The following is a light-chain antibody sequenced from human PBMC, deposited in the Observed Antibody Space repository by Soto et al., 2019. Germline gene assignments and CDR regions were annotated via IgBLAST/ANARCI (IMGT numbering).Light chain of an antibody. J-gene: IGKJ4*01. CDR2: DAS. CDR1: QSVSNF. V-gene: IGKV3-11*01. Sequence: EIVFAQSPGTLSLSPGERATLSCRASQSVSNFLTWYQQKPGQAPRLLIYDASSRATGIPARFSGSGSGTDFSLTITSLEPEEFAVYYCQQRADWTPLTFGGGTKVDIK. CDR3: QQRADWTPLT.